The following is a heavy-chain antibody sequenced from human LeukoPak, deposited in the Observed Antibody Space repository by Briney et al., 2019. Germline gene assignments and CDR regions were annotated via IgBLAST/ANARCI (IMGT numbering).Heavy chain of an antibody. V-gene: IGHV1-8*01. J-gene: IGHJ3*02. CDR3: ARESVDYDAFDI. CDR2: MNPNSGNT. D-gene: IGHD5-12*01. CDR1: GYTFTSYD. Sequence: GASVKVSCKASGYTFTSYDINWVRQATGQGLEWMGWMNPNSGNTGYAQKFQGRVTMTRNTSISTAYMELSSLRSEDTAVYYCARESVDYDAFDIWGRGTMVTVSS.